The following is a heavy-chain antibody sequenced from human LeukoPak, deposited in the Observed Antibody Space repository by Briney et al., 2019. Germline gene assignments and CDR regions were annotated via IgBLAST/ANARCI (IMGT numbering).Heavy chain of an antibody. CDR2: ISGSGGST. CDR1: GFTFSSYA. D-gene: IGHD5-18*01. J-gene: IGHJ4*02. CDR3: ARPGYSYGYYFDY. Sequence: GGSLRLSCAASGFTFSSYAMSWVRQAPGKGLEWVSAISGSGGSTYYADSVKGRFTISRDNSRNTLYLQMNSLRAEDTAVYYCARPGYSYGYYFDYWGQGTLVTVSS. V-gene: IGHV3-23*01.